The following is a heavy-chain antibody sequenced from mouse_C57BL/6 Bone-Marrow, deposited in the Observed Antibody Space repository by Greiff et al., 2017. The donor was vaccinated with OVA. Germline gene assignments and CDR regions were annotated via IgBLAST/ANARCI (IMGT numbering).Heavy chain of an antibody. CDR2: IDPANGNT. Sequence: DVKLVESVAELVRPGASVKLSCTASGFNIKNTYMHWVKQRPEQGLEWIGRIDPANGNTKYAPKFQGKATITADTSSNTAYLQLSSLTSEDTAIYYCASRYDGIAMDYWGQGTSVTVSS. CDR1: GFNIKNTY. D-gene: IGHD1-1*01. CDR3: ASRYDGIAMDY. V-gene: IGHV14-3*01. J-gene: IGHJ4*01.